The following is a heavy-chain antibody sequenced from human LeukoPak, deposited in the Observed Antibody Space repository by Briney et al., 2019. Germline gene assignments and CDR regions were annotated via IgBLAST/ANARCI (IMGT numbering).Heavy chain of an antibody. D-gene: IGHD3-16*02. CDR3: AKTLNDYVWGSYRFNYFDY. J-gene: IGHJ4*02. CDR1: GFTFSSYA. CDR2: ISGSGGST. Sequence: GGSLRLSCAASGFTFSSYAMSWVRQAPGKGLEWVSAISGSGGSTYYADSVKGRFTISRDNSKNTLYLQMNSLRAEDTAVYYCAKTLNDYVWGSYRFNYFDYWGQGTLVTVSS. V-gene: IGHV3-23*01.